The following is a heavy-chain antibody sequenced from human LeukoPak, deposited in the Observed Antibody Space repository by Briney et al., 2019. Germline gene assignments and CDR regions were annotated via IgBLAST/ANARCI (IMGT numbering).Heavy chain of an antibody. CDR3: ARVIAAAGRTFDP. Sequence: GGSLRLSCAASGFTFSSYRMSWVRQAPGKGLEWVSYISSSSSTIYYADSVKGRFTISRDNAKNSLYLQMNSLRAEDTAVYYCARVIAAAGRTFDPWGQGTLVTVSS. V-gene: IGHV3-48*01. CDR2: ISSSSSTI. CDR1: GFTFSSYR. J-gene: IGHJ5*02. D-gene: IGHD6-13*01.